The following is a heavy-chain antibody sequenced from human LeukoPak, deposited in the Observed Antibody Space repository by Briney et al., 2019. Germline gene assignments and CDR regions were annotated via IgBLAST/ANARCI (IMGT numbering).Heavy chain of an antibody. J-gene: IGHJ4*02. CDR1: GFTFSSYD. V-gene: IGHV3-13*01. D-gene: IGHD2-21*02. CDR2: ISAAGDT. CDR3: VALGDRIY. Sequence: GGSLRLSCAASGFTFSSYDMHWVRQATGKGLEWVSAISAAGDTYYLDSVEGRFTISRENAKNSLYLQMNSLRAGDTAVYYCVALGDRIYWGQGTLVTVSS.